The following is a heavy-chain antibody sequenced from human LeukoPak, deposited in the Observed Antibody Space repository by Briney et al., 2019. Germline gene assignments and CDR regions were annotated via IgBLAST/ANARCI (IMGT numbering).Heavy chain of an antibody. D-gene: IGHD1-14*01. CDR3: ARDLGPYNTSPNSGAFDI. CDR2: LSRRGGTI. Sequence: GGSLRLSCAASGFTFSSYWMSWIRQAPGKGLECISYLSRRGGTIYYADSVKGRFTVSWDNAKNSFYLQMNSLRAEDTAVFYCARDLGPYNTSPNSGAFDIWGQGTMVTVSS. J-gene: IGHJ3*02. V-gene: IGHV3-11*04. CDR1: GFTFSSYW.